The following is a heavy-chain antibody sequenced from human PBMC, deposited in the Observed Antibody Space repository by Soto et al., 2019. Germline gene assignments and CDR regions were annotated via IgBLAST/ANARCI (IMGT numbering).Heavy chain of an antibody. CDR2: MNPDSGNT. V-gene: IGHV1-8*01. Sequence: QVKLVQSGAEVRTPGASVKVSCKASGYTFTSYDINWVRQATGQGPEWMGWMNPDSGNTGYVQKFQGRVTMNRNTAISTAYMELSSLRSEDTAVYYCARSVGGSNVNFDYWGQGTLVTVSS. D-gene: IGHD3-10*01. CDR1: GYTFTSYD. CDR3: ARSVGGSNVNFDY. J-gene: IGHJ4*02.